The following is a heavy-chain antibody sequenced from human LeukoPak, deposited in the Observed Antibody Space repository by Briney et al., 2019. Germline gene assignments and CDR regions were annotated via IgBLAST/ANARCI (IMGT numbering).Heavy chain of an antibody. CDR2: IYHSGST. CDR3: ARDLCSSTSCYSFDY. Sequence: SETLSLTCTVSGGSISSYYWSWIRQPPGKGLEWIGYIYHSGSTYYNPSLKSRVTISVDRSKNQFSLKLSSVTAADTAVYYCARDLCSSTSCYSFDYWGQGTLVTVSS. J-gene: IGHJ4*02. V-gene: IGHV4-59*12. CDR1: GGSISSYY. D-gene: IGHD2-2*02.